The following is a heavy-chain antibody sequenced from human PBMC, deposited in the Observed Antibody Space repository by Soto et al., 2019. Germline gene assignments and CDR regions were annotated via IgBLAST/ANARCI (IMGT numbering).Heavy chain of an antibody. CDR3: AHRTTVTAFDY. CDR2: VYWDNDK. J-gene: IGHJ4*02. Sequence: QITLKESGPTLVKPTQTLTLTCTFSGFSLSTSGVCVGWIRQPPGKALEWLALVYWDNDKRYSPSLKSRLTITKDTSKNQVVLTLTNVDPVDTATYYCAHRTTVTAFDYWGQGTLVPVSS. CDR1: GFSLSTSGVC. D-gene: IGHD4-17*01. V-gene: IGHV2-5*02.